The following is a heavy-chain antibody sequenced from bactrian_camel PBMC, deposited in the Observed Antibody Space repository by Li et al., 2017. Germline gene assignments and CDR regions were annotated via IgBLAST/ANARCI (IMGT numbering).Heavy chain of an antibody. V-gene: IGHV3S57*01. J-gene: IGHJ4*01. D-gene: IGHD6*01. Sequence: VQLVESGGGSVPAGGSLRLSCVANGYTYSRQSMAWFRQVSGKEREGVAFIDQYGTTTYADSVKGRFTISRDFAKKTLYLQMNSLKPEDTAKYYCARDASRVYGSSSWSDLANCGHWGQGTQVTVS. CDR1: GYTYSRQS. CDR3: ARDASRVYGSSSWSDLANCGH. CDR2: IDQYGTT.